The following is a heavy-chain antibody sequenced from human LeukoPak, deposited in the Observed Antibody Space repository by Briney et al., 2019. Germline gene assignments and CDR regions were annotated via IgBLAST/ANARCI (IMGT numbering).Heavy chain of an antibody. V-gene: IGHV1-69*01. CDR2: IIPIFGTA. CDR3: ARDSEDYAWFDP. Sequence: ASVKVSCKASGGTFSSYAISWVRQAPGQGLEWMGGIIPIFGTANYAQKFQGRVTITADESTSTAYMELSSLRSEDTAVYYCARDSEDYAWFDPWGQGTLVTVSS. J-gene: IGHJ5*02. D-gene: IGHD4-17*01. CDR1: GGTFSSYA.